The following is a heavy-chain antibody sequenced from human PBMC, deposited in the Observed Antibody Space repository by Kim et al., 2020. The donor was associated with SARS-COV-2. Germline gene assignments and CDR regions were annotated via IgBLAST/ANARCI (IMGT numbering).Heavy chain of an antibody. CDR3: ARDIWEADNWFDP. CDR1: GGTFSSYA. CDR2: IIPIFGTA. Sequence: SVKVSCKASGGTFSSYAISWVRQAPGQGLEWMGGIIPIFGTANYAQKFQGRVTITADESTSTAYMELSSLRSEDTAVYYCARDIWEADNWFDPWGQGTLVTVSS. V-gene: IGHV1-69*13. J-gene: IGHJ5*02. D-gene: IGHD1-26*01.